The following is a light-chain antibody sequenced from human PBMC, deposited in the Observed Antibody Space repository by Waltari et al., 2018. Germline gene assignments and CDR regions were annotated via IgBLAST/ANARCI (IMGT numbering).Light chain of an antibody. CDR3: QQYNNWPPLT. CDR2: GAS. V-gene: IGKV3-15*01. Sequence: EIVMTQSPATLSVSPGERATLSCRASQSVSSNLAWYQQKPGQAPSLLIYGASTRATGIPARFSGSGSATEFTLTISSLQSEDVAVYYCQQYNNWPPLTFGGGTKVEIK. J-gene: IGKJ4*01. CDR1: QSVSSN.